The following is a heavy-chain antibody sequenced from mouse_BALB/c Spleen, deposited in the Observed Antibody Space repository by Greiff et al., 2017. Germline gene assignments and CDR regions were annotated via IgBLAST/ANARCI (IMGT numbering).Heavy chain of an antibody. CDR2: INPSTGYT. CDR3: ARGDLLDYYGSSYGY. D-gene: IGHD1-1*01. J-gene: IGHJ2*01. Sequence: QVQLQQSGAELAKPGASVTMSCKASGYTFTSYWMHWVKQRPGQGLEWIGYINPSTGYTEYNQKFKDKATLTADKSSSTAYMQLSSLTSEDSAVYYCARGDLLDYYGSSYGYWGQGTTLTVSS. CDR1: GYTFTSYW. V-gene: IGHV1-7*01.